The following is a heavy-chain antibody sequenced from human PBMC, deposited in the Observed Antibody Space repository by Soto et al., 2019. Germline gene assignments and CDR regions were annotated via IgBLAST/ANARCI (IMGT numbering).Heavy chain of an antibody. CDR3: ARDASGTTSFLAS. CDR2: IWLDGSER. D-gene: IGHD1-1*01. V-gene: IGHV3-33*01. J-gene: IGHJ5*01. CDR1: GFMFGTSG. Sequence: GGSLRLSCEASGFMFGTSGMHWVRQAPGKGLEWVSGIWLDGSERYYSDSVKGRFTISRDNSKNTLFLQMNSLRVEDTAVYFCARDASGTTSFLASWGQGTLVTVSS.